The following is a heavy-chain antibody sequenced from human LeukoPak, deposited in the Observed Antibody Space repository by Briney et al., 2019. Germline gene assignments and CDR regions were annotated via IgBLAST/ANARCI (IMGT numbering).Heavy chain of an antibody. CDR1: GGSISSYY. Sequence: SETLSLTCIVSGGSISSYYWSWIRQPAGKGLEWIGRIYTSGSTNYNPSLKSRVTMSVDTSKNQFSLKLSSVTAADTAVYYCARTRGSGSYYSTPYYFDYWGQGTLVTVSS. J-gene: IGHJ4*02. CDR3: ARTRGSGSYYSTPYYFDY. V-gene: IGHV4-4*07. D-gene: IGHD3-10*01. CDR2: IYTSGST.